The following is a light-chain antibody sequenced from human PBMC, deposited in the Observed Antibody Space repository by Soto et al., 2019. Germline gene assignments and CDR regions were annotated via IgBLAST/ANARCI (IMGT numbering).Light chain of an antibody. Sequence: DIQMTQFPSSLSASVGDKISITCRASQDVGTYLNWYQQKPGRAPNLLISAASSVQGGVPSRFSGSGSGTDFTLTISSLQPKDFATYYCQHSYRTSRMFGQGTKVDLK. CDR3: QHSYRTSRM. CDR1: QDVGTY. CDR2: AAS. V-gene: IGKV1-39*01. J-gene: IGKJ1*01.